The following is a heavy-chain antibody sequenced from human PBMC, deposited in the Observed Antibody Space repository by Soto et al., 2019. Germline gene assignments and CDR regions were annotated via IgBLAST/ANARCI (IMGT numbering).Heavy chain of an antibody. V-gene: IGHV1-18*01. CDR3: ASAVGATGDYFDY. CDR1: GYTFSNYG. CDR2: ISTYNGNT. D-gene: IGHD1-26*01. J-gene: IGHJ4*02. Sequence: ASVKVSCKASGYTFSNYGISWVRQAPGQGLEWMGWISTYNGNTNYAQKLQGRVTMTTDTSTSTAYMELRSLRSDDTAVYYCASAVGATGDYFDYWGQGTLVTVSS.